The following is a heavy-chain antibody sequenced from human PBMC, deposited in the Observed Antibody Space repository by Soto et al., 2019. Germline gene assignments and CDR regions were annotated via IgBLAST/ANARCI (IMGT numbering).Heavy chain of an antibody. CDR1: GGSISSYY. CDR3: ARVYRSSFFDY. V-gene: IGHV4-59*01. CDR2: IYYSGST. Sequence: SETLSLTCTVSGGSISSYYWSWIRQPPGKGLEWIGYIYYSGSTNYNPSLKSRVTISVDTSKNQFSLKLSSVTAADTAVYYCARVYRSSFFDYWGQGTLVTVSS. J-gene: IGHJ4*02. D-gene: IGHD6-6*01.